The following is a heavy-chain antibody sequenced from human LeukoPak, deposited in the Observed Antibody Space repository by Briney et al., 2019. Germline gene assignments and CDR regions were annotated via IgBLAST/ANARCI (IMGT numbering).Heavy chain of an antibody. CDR3: AKGLDWSVDY. CDR1: GFTFSSYG. Sequence: GGSLRLSCGAPGFTFSSYGMNWVRQAPGKGLEWVAFIRYDGTDKNYADSVKGRFTISRDNSKNTMYLQMNSLRGEDTAVYYCAKGLDWSVDYWGQGTLVTVSS. D-gene: IGHD3/OR15-3a*01. V-gene: IGHV3-30*02. CDR2: IRYDGTDK. J-gene: IGHJ4*02.